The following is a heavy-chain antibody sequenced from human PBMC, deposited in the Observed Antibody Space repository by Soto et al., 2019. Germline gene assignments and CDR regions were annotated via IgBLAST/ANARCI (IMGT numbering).Heavy chain of an antibody. CDR3: ARDWSGDFWNGMDV. V-gene: IGHV1-2*02. J-gene: IGHJ6*02. Sequence: ASVNVSCKASGYTFTGYYMHWVRQAPGQGLEWMGWINPNSGGTSYAQKFQGRVTMTRDTSISTAYMELSRLRSDDTAVYYCARDWSGDFWNGMDVWGQGTTVTVSS. CDR1: GYTFTGYY. CDR2: INPNSGGT. D-gene: IGHD3-3*01.